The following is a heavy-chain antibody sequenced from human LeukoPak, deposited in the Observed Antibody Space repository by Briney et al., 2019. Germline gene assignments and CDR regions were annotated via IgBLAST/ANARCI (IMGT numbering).Heavy chain of an antibody. Sequence: GGSLRLSCAASGFTVSSNFMSWVRQVPGKGLEWVSAIYSGGTTHYAESVKGRSTISRVNSKNTLYLQMNRLRVEDTAVYYCATEKIPDEHRGAFDVWGQGTMVTVSS. J-gene: IGHJ3*01. CDR3: ATEKIPDEHRGAFDV. CDR1: GFTVSSNF. V-gene: IGHV3-53*01. D-gene: IGHD2-21*01. CDR2: IYSGGTT.